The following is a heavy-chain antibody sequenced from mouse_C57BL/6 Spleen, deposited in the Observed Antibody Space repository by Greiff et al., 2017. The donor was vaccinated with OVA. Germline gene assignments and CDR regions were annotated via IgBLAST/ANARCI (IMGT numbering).Heavy chain of an antibody. CDR2: ISSGSSTI. CDR3: ARIYYDYENYYAMDY. Sequence: EVQLVESGGGLVKPGGSLKLSCAASGFTFSDYGMHWVRQAPEKGLEWVAYISSGSSTIYYADTVKGRFTISRDNAKNTLFLQMTSLRSEDTAMYYCARIYYDYENYYAMDYWGQGTSVTVSS. CDR1: GFTFSDYG. J-gene: IGHJ4*01. D-gene: IGHD2-4*01. V-gene: IGHV5-17*01.